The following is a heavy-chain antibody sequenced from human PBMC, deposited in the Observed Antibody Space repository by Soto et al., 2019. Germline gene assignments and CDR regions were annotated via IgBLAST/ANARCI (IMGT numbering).Heavy chain of an antibody. CDR2: ISSSSSTI. V-gene: IGHV3-48*02. Sequence: GGSLRLSCAASEFTFRSYNMNWVRQAPGKGLDWLSYISSSSSTIYYADSVKGRFTISRDNAKNSLYLQMNSLRDDDTAMYYCARGGTIAVTTIGDYWGQGTLVTVSS. CDR1: EFTFRSYN. CDR3: ARGGTIAVTTIGDY. J-gene: IGHJ4*01. D-gene: IGHD5-12*01.